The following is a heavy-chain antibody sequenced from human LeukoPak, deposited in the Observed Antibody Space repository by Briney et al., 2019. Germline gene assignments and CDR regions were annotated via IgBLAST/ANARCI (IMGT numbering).Heavy chain of an antibody. CDR1: GFTLDDYG. D-gene: IGHD4/OR15-4a*01. V-gene: IGHV3-20*04. CDR3: ARDGGSLDDYGDY. J-gene: IGHJ4*02. CDR2: INWNGGST. Sequence: GGSLRLSCAASGFTLDDYGMSWVRQAPGKGLEWVSGINWNGGSTGYADSVKGRFTISRDNAKNSLYLQMNSLRAEDRALYYCARDGGSLDDYGDYWGQGTLVTVSS.